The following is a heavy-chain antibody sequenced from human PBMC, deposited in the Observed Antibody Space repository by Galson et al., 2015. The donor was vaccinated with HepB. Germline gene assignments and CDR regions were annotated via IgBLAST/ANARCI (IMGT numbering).Heavy chain of an antibody. D-gene: IGHD5-18*01. CDR3: ARVKSVSSYGHGLGY. Sequence: SVKVSCKASGYTFTSYAMHWVRQAPGQRLEWMGWINAGNGNTKYSQKFQGRVTITRDTSASTAYMELSSLRSEDTAVYYCARVKSVSSYGHGLGYWGQGTLVTVSS. J-gene: IGHJ4*02. V-gene: IGHV1-3*01. CDR2: INAGNGNT. CDR1: GYTFTSYA.